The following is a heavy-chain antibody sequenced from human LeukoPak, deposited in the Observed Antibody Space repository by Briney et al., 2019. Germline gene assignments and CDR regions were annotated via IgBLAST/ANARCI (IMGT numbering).Heavy chain of an antibody. D-gene: IGHD6-19*01. V-gene: IGHV1-18*01. CDR1: GYTFTSYG. Sequence: ASVKLSCKASGYTFTSYGISWVGQAPGQGLEWMGWISAYNGNTNYAQKLQGRVTMTTDTSTSTAYMELRSLRSDDTAVYCCAGGYSSGWYELGYYYGMDVWGQGTTVTVSS. CDR3: AGGYSSGWYELGYYYGMDV. CDR2: ISAYNGNT. J-gene: IGHJ6*02.